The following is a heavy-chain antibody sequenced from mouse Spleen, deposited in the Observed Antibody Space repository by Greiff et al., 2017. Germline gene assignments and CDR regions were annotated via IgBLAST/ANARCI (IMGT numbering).Heavy chain of an antibody. CDR2: IYPGSGST. Sequence: QVQLQQSGAELVKPGASVKMSCKASGYTFTSYWITWVKQRPGQGLEWIGDIYPGSGSTNYNEKFKSKATLTVDTSSSTAYMQLSSLTSEDSAVYYCARGDGNYGGFAYWGQGTLVTVSA. V-gene: IGHV1-55*01. D-gene: IGHD2-1*01. CDR1: GYTFTSYW. CDR3: ARGDGNYGGFAY. J-gene: IGHJ3*01.